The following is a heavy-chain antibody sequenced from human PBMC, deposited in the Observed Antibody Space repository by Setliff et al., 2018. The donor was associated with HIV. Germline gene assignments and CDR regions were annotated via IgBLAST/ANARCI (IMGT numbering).Heavy chain of an antibody. CDR2: IYTSGST. CDR1: GASMNNYY. V-gene: IGHV4-4*07. CDR3: ASGSLFIAAGSVYYYYMDV. D-gene: IGHD6-13*01. J-gene: IGHJ6*03. Sequence: PSETLSLTCTVSGASMNNYYWSWIRQPAGKGLEWIGRIYTSGSTNYNPSLKSRVTMSLDTSKNQFSLKLSSVTAADTAVYYCASGSLFIAAGSVYYYYMDVWGKGTTVTVSS.